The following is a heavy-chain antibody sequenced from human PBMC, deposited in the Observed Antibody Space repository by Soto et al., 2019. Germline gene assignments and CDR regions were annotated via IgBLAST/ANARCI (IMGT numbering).Heavy chain of an antibody. D-gene: IGHD3-10*01. Sequence: QLQLQESGSGLVKPSQTLSLTCGVSGGSISSGGYSWSWIRQPPGKGLEWIGYIYHSGNTYYNPSLKGRVTISVDRSKSQFSLKLSSVTAADTAVYYCASVSSGGEFFDYWGQGTLVTVSS. CDR2: IYHSGNT. V-gene: IGHV4-30-2*01. CDR1: GGSISSGGYS. J-gene: IGHJ4*02. CDR3: ASVSSGGEFFDY.